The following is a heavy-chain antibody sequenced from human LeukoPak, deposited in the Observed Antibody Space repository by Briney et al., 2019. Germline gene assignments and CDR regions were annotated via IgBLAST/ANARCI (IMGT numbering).Heavy chain of an antibody. D-gene: IGHD3-3*01. CDR1: XXTVXNXX. CDR2: IYXADGGGST. V-gene: IGHV3-53*01. Sequence: GGSLRLSCAASXXTVXNXXXXXXXXXPGXXXXWXSVIYXADGGGSTYYADSVKGRFTISRDNSKNTLYLQMNSLRAXDTAVYYCARDWSHRCFDYWGQGTLVTVSS. J-gene: IGHJ4*02. CDR3: ARDWSHRCFDY.